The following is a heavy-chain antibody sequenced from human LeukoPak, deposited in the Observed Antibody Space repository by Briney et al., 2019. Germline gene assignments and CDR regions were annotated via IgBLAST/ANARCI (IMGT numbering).Heavy chain of an antibody. CDR3: ARIKGYFDSGNYYGFFDY. CDR2: ISGSTGTI. D-gene: IGHD3-10*01. CDR1: GYTFSGYA. J-gene: IGHJ4*02. Sequence: GGSLRLSCAASGYTFSGYAMSWVRQAPGKGLEWVSAISGSTGTIYYADSVKGRFTIFRDNSKNTLYLQMKSLRAEDTAVYHCARIKGYFDSGNYYGFFDYWGQGTLVTVSS. V-gene: IGHV3-23*01.